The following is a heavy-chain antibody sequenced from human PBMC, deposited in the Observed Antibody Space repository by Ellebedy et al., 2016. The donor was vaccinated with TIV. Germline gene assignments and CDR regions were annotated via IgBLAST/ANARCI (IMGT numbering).Heavy chain of an antibody. V-gene: IGHV1-3*01. Sequence: AASVKVSCKASGYTFTSYAMHWVRQAPGQRLEWMGWVHPGNGDTRYSQKFKDRITFTRDTSASTAYMELSSLRSEDTAVYYCARDPRNGWAPIDHWGQGTLVTVSS. J-gene: IGHJ4*02. CDR1: GYTFTSYA. CDR2: VHPGNGDT. D-gene: IGHD6-19*01. CDR3: ARDPRNGWAPIDH.